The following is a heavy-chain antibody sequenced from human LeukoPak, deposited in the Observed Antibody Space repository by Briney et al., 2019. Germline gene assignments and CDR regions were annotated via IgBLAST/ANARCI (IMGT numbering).Heavy chain of an antibody. CDR1: GYTFTSYG. CDR3: ARVHDILTDYCYYYGMDV. J-gene: IGHJ6*02. CDR2: ISAYNGNT. Sequence: ASVKVSCKASGYTFTSYGISWVRQAPGQGLEWMGWISAYNGNTNYAQKLQGRVTMTTDTSTSTAYMELRSLRSDDTAVYYCARVHDILTDYCYYYGMDVWGQGTTVTVSS. V-gene: IGHV1-18*01. D-gene: IGHD3-9*01.